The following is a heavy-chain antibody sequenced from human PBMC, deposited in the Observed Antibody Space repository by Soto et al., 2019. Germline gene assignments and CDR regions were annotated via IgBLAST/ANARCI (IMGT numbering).Heavy chain of an antibody. D-gene: IGHD6-19*01. V-gene: IGHV3-53*04. CDR2: IYSGGST. Sequence: EVQLVESGGGLVQPGGSLRLSCAASGFTVSSNYMSWVRQAPGKGLEWVSVIYSGGSTYYADSVKGRFTISRHNSKNTLYLQMNSPRAEDTAVYYCARGVMYSSGWYPYFDYWGQGTLVTVSS. CDR1: GFTVSSNY. CDR3: ARGVMYSSGWYPYFDY. J-gene: IGHJ4*02.